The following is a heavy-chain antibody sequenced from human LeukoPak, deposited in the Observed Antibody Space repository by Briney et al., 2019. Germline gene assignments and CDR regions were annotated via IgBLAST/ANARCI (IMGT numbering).Heavy chain of an antibody. J-gene: IGHJ6*03. Sequence: GASVKVSCKASGGTFSSYAISWVRQAPGQGLEWMGGIIPIFGTANYAQKFQGRVTITADESTSTAYMELSSLRSEDTAVYYCARGHYGDYYYYYMDVWGKGTTVTISS. D-gene: IGHD4-17*01. CDR1: GGTFSSYA. CDR3: ARGHYGDYYYYYMDV. V-gene: IGHV1-69*13. CDR2: IIPIFGTA.